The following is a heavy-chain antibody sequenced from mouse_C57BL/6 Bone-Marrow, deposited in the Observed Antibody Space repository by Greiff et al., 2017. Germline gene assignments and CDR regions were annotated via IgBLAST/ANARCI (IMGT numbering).Heavy chain of an antibody. D-gene: IGHD1-1*01. CDR2: ISSGSSTI. CDR1: GFTFSDYG. CDR3: ARAGGYYYGSRTAWLAY. Sequence: EVKLVESGGGLVKPGGSLKLSCAASGFTFSDYGMHWVRQAPEKGLEWVAYISSGSSTIYYAATVKGRFTISRANAKNTLLLQMNSLRSEDTAMYYCARAGGYYYGSRTAWLAYWGQGTLVTVSA. V-gene: IGHV5-17*01. J-gene: IGHJ3*01.